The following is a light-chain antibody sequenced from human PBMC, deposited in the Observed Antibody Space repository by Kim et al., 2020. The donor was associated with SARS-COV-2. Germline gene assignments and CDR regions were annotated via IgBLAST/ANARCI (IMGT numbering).Light chain of an antibody. Sequence: SSAVGDRVTITCRASQGISSWLAWYQQKPGKAPKLLIYATASLQSGGPSRVSGSGSGTDFTLTISSLQPEDFATDYCQQANSFPYTFGQGTKLEI. J-gene: IGKJ2*01. V-gene: IGKV1-12*01. CDR3: QQANSFPYT. CDR2: ATA. CDR1: QGISSW.